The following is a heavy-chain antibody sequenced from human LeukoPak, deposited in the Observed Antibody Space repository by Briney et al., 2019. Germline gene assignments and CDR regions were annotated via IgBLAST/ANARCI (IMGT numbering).Heavy chain of an antibody. V-gene: IGHV1-2*02. D-gene: IGHD2-2*01. CDR3: ARALEALGYCSSTSCSNSDY. CDR1: GGTFSSYA. Sequence: ASVKVSCKASGGTFSSYAISWVRQAPGQGLEWMGWINPYSGGTNYAQKFQGRVTMTRDTSISTAYMELSRLRSDDTAVYYCARALEALGYCSSTSCSNSDYWGQGTLVTVSS. J-gene: IGHJ4*02. CDR2: INPYSGGT.